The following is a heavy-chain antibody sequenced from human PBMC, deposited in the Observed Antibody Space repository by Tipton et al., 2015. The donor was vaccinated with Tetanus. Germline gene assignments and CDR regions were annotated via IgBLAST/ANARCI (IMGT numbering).Heavy chain of an antibody. CDR2: ISGTGKYI. Sequence: SLRLSCAASGFSFSVYSINWVRQAPGKGLEWVSSISGTGKYIYYADSVKGRFTVSRDNSKDTLYLQLNSPRADDTAIYYCAKEALGVLDVWGRGTTVTVSS. CDR1: GFSFSVYS. J-gene: IGHJ6*04. V-gene: IGHV3-21*04. CDR3: AKEALGVLDV.